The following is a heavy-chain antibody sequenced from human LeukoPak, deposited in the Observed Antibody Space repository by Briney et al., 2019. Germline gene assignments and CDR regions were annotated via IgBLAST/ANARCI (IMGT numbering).Heavy chain of an antibody. V-gene: IGHV3-23*01. CDR1: GFTFSSNA. CDR2: ITGNDGST. Sequence: GGSLRLSCAASGFTFSSNAMSWVRQAPGEGLEWVSVITGNDGSTYYADSVKGRFTISRDNSKNTLSLQMNSLRAEDTAVYYCAKVAVAPGSSGDYFDYWGQGTLVTVSS. CDR3: AKVAVAPGSSGDYFDY. J-gene: IGHJ4*02. D-gene: IGHD3-10*01.